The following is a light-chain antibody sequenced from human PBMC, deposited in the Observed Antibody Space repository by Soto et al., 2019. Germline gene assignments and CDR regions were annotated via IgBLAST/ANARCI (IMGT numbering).Light chain of an antibody. CDR1: QDISRF. CDR3: QQYTNTTNPWM. V-gene: IGKV1-17*03. CDR2: DTS. J-gene: IGKJ2*01. Sequence: DFQMTQSPSAMSASVGDRVTITGRAIQDISRFVACFQQKPGKAPERLIYDTSTLQLGVPSRFSGGGSGTEFTLAISGLQPEDSATYYCQQYTNTTNPWMLGQGTKVDIK.